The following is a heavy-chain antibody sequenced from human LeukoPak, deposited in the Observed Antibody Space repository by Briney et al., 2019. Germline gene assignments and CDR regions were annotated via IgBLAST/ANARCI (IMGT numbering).Heavy chain of an antibody. CDR2: INPNSGGT. D-gene: IGHD5-18*01. CDR1: GYTFSDHY. J-gene: IGHJ4*02. Sequence: EASVKVSCKASGYTFSDHYMQWVRQAPGQGFEWLGWINPNSGGTSYAQKFQGRVTMTRDTSISTAYMELSRLGSDDTAVYYCARGAAMAPLWYWGQGTLVTVSS. V-gene: IGHV1-2*02. CDR3: ARGAAMAPLWY.